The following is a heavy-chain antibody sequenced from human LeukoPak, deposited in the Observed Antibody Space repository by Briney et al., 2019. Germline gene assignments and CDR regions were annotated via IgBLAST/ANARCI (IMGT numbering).Heavy chain of an antibody. CDR3: AKLGCSSTRCYINY. CDR1: GFSFSTYG. Sequence: RSLRLSCAASGFSFSTYGMRWVRQAPGKGLEWVAVISYDGSDQYYADSVKGRFTVSRNNSKNTLYLQMNSLKVEDTAVYYCAKLGCSSTRCYINYWGQGTLVTVSS. CDR2: ISYDGSDQ. J-gene: IGHJ4*02. V-gene: IGHV3-30*18. D-gene: IGHD2-2*01.